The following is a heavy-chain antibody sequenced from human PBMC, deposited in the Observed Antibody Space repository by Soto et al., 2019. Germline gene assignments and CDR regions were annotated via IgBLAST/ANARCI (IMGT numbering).Heavy chain of an antibody. D-gene: IGHD3-22*01. CDR3: ARHGHYYDSSGYYRLDY. CDR1: GYSFTSYW. CDR2: IYPGDSDT. J-gene: IGHJ4*02. Sequence: PGESLKISCKGSGYSFTSYWIGWVRQMPGKGLEWMGIIYPGDSDTRYSPSFQGQVTISADKSISTAYLQWSSLKASDTAMYYCARHGHYYDSSGYYRLDYWGRGTLVTVSS. V-gene: IGHV5-51*01.